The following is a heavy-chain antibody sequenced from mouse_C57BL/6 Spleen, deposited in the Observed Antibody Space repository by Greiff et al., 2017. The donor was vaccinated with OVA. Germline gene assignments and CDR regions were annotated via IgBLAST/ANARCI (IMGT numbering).Heavy chain of an antibody. Sequence: EVKLQQSGPELVKPGASVKISCKASGYTFTDYYMNWVKQSHGKSLEWIGDINPNNGGTSYNQKFKGKATLTVDKSSSTAYMELRSLTSEDSAVYYCATTMVKVYVDYWGQGTTLTVSS. D-gene: IGHD2-1*01. CDR2: INPNNGGT. CDR3: ATTMVKVYVDY. J-gene: IGHJ2*01. V-gene: IGHV1-26*01. CDR1: GYTFTDYY.